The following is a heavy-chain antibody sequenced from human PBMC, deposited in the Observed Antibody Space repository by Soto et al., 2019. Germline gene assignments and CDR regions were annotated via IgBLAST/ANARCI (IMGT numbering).Heavy chain of an antibody. Sequence: GASVKVSCKASGGTFSSYAISWVRQAPGQGLEWMGGIIPIFGTANYTQKFQGRVTITADESTSTAYMELSSLRSEDTAVYYCARGPWYSGSYCYFGYWGQGTLVTVSS. CDR2: IIPIFGTA. CDR1: GGTFSSYA. V-gene: IGHV1-69*13. D-gene: IGHD1-26*01. J-gene: IGHJ4*02. CDR3: ARGPWYSGSYCYFGY.